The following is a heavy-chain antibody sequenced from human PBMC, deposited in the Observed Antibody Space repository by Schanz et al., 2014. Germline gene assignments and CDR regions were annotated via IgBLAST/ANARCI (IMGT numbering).Heavy chain of an antibody. CDR1: GFIFTSYS. CDR2: IWYDGNNK. Sequence: QVQLVESGGGVVQPGRSLRLSCATSGFIFTSYSMHWVRQAPGKGLEWVAVIWYDGNNKFYADSVKGRFIISRDNSKNTLFLQMNSLRADDTAIYFCARDEGRDGYNLAFDVWGQGTLVTVSS. CDR3: ARDEGRDGYNLAFDV. D-gene: IGHD2-21*01. V-gene: IGHV3-33*08. J-gene: IGHJ3*01.